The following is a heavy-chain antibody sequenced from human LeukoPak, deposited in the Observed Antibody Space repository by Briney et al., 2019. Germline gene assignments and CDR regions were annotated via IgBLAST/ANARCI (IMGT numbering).Heavy chain of an antibody. J-gene: IGHJ4*02. CDR2: IYYSGNT. CDR1: GVSTTNYY. Sequence: SDTLSLTCTVSGVSTTNYYWSWIRQPPGKGLEWICYIYYSGNTNCNPSLQSRVTISVDTSNNQFSLNLSSVTAADPAVYYCARGPTRSYFDYWGQGTLVTVSS. CDR3: ARGPTRSYFDY. V-gene: IGHV4-59*07.